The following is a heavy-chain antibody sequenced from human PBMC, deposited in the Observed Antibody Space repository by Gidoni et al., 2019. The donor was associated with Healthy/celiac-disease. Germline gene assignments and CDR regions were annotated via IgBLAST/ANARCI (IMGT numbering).Heavy chain of an antibody. CDR1: GCTFSSYA. CDR3: ARGGYCTNGVCLDYYYYYGMDV. J-gene: IGHJ6*02. V-gene: IGHV1-69*01. CDR2: IIPIFGTA. D-gene: IGHD2-8*01. Sequence: QVPLVQSGAEVKKPGSSVKVSCKASGCTFSSYAISLVRQAPGQGLEWMGGIIPIFGTANYAQKFQGRVTITADESTSTTYMELSSLRSEDTAVYYCARGGYCTNGVCLDYYYYYGMDVWGQGTTVTVSS.